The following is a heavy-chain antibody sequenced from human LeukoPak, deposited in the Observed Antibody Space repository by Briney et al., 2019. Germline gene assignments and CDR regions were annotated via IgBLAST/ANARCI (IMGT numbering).Heavy chain of an antibody. CDR2: INHSGST. CDR3: ARAWGSYYPFAEYFQH. D-gene: IGHD3-16*01. V-gene: IGHV4-34*01. J-gene: IGHJ1*01. Sequence: SATLSLTCAVYGGSFSGYYWSWIRQPPGKGLEWIGEINHSGSTNYNPSLKSRVTISVDTSKNQFSLKLSSVTAADTAVYYCARAWGSYYPFAEYFQHWGQGTLVTVSS. CDR1: GGSFSGYY.